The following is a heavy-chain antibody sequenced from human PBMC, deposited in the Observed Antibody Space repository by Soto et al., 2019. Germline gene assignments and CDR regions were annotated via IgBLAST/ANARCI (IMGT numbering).Heavy chain of an antibody. D-gene: IGHD6-19*01. CDR3: ARVISGWYYFDY. CDR2: IYYSGST. Sequence: QVQLQESGPGLVKPSETLSLTCTVSGDSISSYYWSWIRQPPGKGLEWIGYIYYSGSTNYNPSLKSRVTISLDTSKNQFSLKLTSVTAADTAVYLCARVISGWYYFDYCGQGNLVTVSS. V-gene: IGHV4-59*01. CDR1: GDSISSYY. J-gene: IGHJ4*02.